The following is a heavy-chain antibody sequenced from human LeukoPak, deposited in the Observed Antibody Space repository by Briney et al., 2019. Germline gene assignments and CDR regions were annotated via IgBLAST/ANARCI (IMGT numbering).Heavy chain of an antibody. CDR2: IYYTGST. V-gene: IGHV4-39*01. J-gene: IGHJ4*02. CDR1: GGSISSSSYY. Sequence: SETLSLTCTVSGGSISSSSYYWGWIRQPPGKGLEWIGCIYYTGSTYYNPSLKSRLTISIDTSKSQFSLQLSSVTAADTAVYYCARHGSRVMATIEDSWGQGTLVIVSS. D-gene: IGHD5-12*01. CDR3: ARHGSRVMATIEDS.